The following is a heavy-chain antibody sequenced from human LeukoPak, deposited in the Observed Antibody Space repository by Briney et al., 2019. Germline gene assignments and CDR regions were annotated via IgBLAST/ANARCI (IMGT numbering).Heavy chain of an antibody. CDR2: IYPGDSDT. CDR3: ARRGSSSWEDY. V-gene: IGHV5-51*01. D-gene: IGHD6-13*01. Sequence: GESLKIPCKGSGYSFTSYWIGWVRQMPGKGLERMGIIYPGDSDTRYSPSFQGQVTISADKTISTAYLQWSSLKASDTAMYYCARRGSSSWEDYWGQGTLVTVSS. J-gene: IGHJ4*02. CDR1: GYSFTSYW.